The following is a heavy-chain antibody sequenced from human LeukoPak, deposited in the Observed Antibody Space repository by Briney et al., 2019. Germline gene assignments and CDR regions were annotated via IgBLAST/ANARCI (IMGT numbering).Heavy chain of an antibody. J-gene: IGHJ4*02. CDR2: ISGSGGST. Sequence: ETLSLTCTVSGGSISSYYWSWIRQPPGKGLEWVSAISGSGGSTYYADSVKGRFTISRDNAKNSLYLQMNSLRAEDTAVYYCARETPRRGETRDGYRWGQGTLVTVSS. D-gene: IGHD5-24*01. V-gene: IGHV3-23*01. CDR1: GGSISSYY. CDR3: ARETPRRGETRDGYR.